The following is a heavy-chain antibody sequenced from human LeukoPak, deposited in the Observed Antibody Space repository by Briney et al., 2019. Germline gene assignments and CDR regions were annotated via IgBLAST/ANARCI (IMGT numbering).Heavy chain of an antibody. V-gene: IGHV1-69*05. CDR1: GGTFSSYA. CDR2: IIPIFGTA. CDR3: ARDSMDIVVVDNWFDP. J-gene: IGHJ5*02. Sequence: SVKVSCKASGGTFSSYAISWVRHAPGQGLEWMGRIIPIFGTANYAQKFQGRVTITTDESTSTAYMELSSLRSEDTAVYYCARDSMDIVVVDNWFDPWGQGTLVPVSS. D-gene: IGHD2-15*01.